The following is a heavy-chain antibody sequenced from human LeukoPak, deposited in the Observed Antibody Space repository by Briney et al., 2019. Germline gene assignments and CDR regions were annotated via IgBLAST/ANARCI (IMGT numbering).Heavy chain of an antibody. CDR2: ISGSGGST. V-gene: IGHV3-23*01. CDR3: ARDPGSYYFDY. J-gene: IGHJ4*02. Sequence: GGSLRLSCAASGFTFSSYAMSWVRQAPGKELEWVSAISGSGGSTYYADSVKGRFTISRDNSKNTLYLQMNSLRAEDTAVYYCARDPGSYYFDYWGQGTLVTVSS. CDR1: GFTFSSYA. D-gene: IGHD3-10*01.